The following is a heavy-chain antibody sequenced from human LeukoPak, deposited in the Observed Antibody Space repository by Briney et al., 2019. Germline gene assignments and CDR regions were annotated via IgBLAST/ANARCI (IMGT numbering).Heavy chain of an antibody. CDR1: GGSISSYY. CDR2: IYYSGST. Sequence: PSETLSLTCTVSGGSISSYYWSWIRQPPGKGLEWIGYIYYSGSTNYNPSLKSRVTISVDTSKNQFSLSLSSVTAADTAVYYCASSFGELLNWFDPWGQGTLVTVSS. CDR3: ASSFGELLNWFDP. J-gene: IGHJ5*02. D-gene: IGHD1-7*01. V-gene: IGHV4-59*01.